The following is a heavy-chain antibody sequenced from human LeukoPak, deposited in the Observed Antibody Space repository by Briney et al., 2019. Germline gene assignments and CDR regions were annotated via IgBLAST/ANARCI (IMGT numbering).Heavy chain of an antibody. Sequence: GASVKVSCKASGYTFTSYYMHWVRQAPGQGLEWMGIINPSGGSTSYAQKFQGRVTMTRDTSTSTVYMELSSLRSEDTAVYYCARSYYHDSSDYYFPTDYWGQGTLVTVSS. CDR2: INPSGGST. V-gene: IGHV1-46*01. CDR3: ARSYYHDSSDYYFPTDY. CDR1: GYTFTSYY. D-gene: IGHD3-22*01. J-gene: IGHJ4*02.